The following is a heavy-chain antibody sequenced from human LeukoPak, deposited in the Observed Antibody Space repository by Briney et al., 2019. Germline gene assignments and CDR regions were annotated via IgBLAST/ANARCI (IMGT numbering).Heavy chain of an antibody. J-gene: IGHJ4*02. V-gene: IGHV3-23*01. CDR1: GFTFSSYA. Sequence: GGSLRLSCAASGFTFSSYAMSWVRQAPGKGLEWVSGLSYSGGSTYYADSVKGRFTISRDNSKNTLYLQMNSLRAEDTAVYYCAKWRSGYPNYYFDYRGQGTLVTVSS. CDR3: AKWRSGYPNYYFDY. D-gene: IGHD3-22*01. CDR2: LSYSGGST.